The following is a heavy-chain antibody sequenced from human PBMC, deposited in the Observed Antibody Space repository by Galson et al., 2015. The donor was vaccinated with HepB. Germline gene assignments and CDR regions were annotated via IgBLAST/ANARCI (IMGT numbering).Heavy chain of an antibody. CDR1: GGSISSGTYY. V-gene: IGHV4-39*01. Sequence: LSLTCTVSGGSISSGTYYWGWIRQPPGKGLEWIGNMHYSGSTYYNPSLKSRVTISVDTSKNQFSLKLNSVTAADTAIYYCARQAAGERVEFFFDYWGQGTLVTVSS. D-gene: IGHD3-10*01. CDR3: ARQAAGERVEFFFDY. CDR2: MHYSGST. J-gene: IGHJ4*02.